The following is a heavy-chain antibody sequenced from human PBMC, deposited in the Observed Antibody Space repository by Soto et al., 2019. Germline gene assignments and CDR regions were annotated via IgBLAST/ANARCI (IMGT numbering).Heavy chain of an antibody. CDR1: GGSISSGDYY. CDR3: ARARLWFDP. V-gene: IGHV4-30-4*01. J-gene: IGHJ5*02. Sequence: PSATLSLTCTVSGGSISSGDYYWIWIRQPPGKGLEWIGYIYYSGSTYYNTSLKSRVTISVDTFKNQFSLKLSSVTAADTAVYYCARARLWFDPWGQGTLVTVSS. CDR2: IYYSGST.